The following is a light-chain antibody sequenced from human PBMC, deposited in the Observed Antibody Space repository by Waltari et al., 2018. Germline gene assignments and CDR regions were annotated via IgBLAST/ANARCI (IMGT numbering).Light chain of an antibody. V-gene: IGLV4-69*01. CDR2: VNSDGSN. J-gene: IGLJ3*02. Sequence: QLVLTQSPSASASLGASVKLTCTLSSGHSTNVIAWLQKRPEKGPRYLMKVNSDGSNNKGDEIPDRFSGASSGAERYLTISSLQSEDEADYYCQTGGHGTWVFGGGTKLTV. CDR3: QTGGHGTWV. CDR1: SGHSTNV.